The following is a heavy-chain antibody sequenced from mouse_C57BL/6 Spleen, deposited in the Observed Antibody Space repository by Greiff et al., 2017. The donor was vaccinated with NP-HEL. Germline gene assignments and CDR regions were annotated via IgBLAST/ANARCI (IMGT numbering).Heavy chain of an antibody. V-gene: IGHV2-2*01. CDR3: ARNAPYAMDY. J-gene: IGHJ4*01. CDR1: GFSLTSYG. Sequence: QVQLKESGPGLVQPSQSLSITCTVSGFSLTSYGVHWVRQSPGKGLEWLGVIWSGGSTDYNAAFISRRSISKDNSKSQVFFKMNSLQADDTAIYYCARNAPYAMDYWGQGTSVTVSS. CDR2: IWSGGST.